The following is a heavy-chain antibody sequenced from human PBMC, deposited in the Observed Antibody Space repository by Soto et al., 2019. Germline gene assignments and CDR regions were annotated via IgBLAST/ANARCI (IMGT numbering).Heavy chain of an antibody. CDR2: ISSNGGST. V-gene: IGHV3-64D*06. Sequence: VGMRRSCSARCLSFSSHSMHWVRQAPGKGLEYVSAISSNGGSTYYADSVKGRFTISRDNSKNTLYLQMSSLRAEDTAVYYCVQFYVDTATVDYYYGMDVWAQRITVTFS. CDR3: VQFYVDTATVDYYYGMDV. CDR1: CLSFSSHS. D-gene: IGHD5-18*01. J-gene: IGHJ6*02.